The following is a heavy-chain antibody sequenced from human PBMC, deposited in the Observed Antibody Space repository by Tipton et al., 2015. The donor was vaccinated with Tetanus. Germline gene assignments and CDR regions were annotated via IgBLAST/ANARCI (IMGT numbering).Heavy chain of an antibody. CDR2: MYDSGLT. CDR1: GGSISSSKL. CDR3: ARADYNFAKKGPFDS. Sequence: TLSLTCAVSGGSISSSKLWSWVRQPPGKGLEWVGEMYDSGLTNHNPSLKSRVTISIDKSKNHFSLELSSVTAADTAVYYCARADYNFAKKGPFDSWGQGTQVIVS. J-gene: IGHJ4*02. V-gene: IGHV4-4*02. D-gene: IGHD3-3*01.